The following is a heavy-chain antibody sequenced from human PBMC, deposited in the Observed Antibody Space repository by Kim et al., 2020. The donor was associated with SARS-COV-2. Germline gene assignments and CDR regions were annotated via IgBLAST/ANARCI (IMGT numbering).Heavy chain of an antibody. CDR2: GDGYT. CDR3: LGGYYFDY. J-gene: IGHJ4*02. Sequence: GDGYTKYPEKYQGRVTFTRDTSASTAYMELSSLRSEDSAVFYCLGGYYFDYWGQGALVTVSS. D-gene: IGHD2-15*01. V-gene: IGHV1-3*01.